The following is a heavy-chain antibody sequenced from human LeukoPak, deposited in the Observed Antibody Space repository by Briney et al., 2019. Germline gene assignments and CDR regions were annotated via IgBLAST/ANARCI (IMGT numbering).Heavy chain of an antibody. J-gene: IGHJ4*02. V-gene: IGHV4-59*08. D-gene: IGHD3-10*01. CDR3: ARYSGTGYGLFYFDY. Sequence: SSETLSLTCTVSGGSISSYYWSWIRQPPGKGLEWIGYIYHSGSTNYNPSLKSRVTISVDTSKNQFSLKLTSVTAADTAVYYCARYSGTGYGLFYFDYWGQGTLVTVSS. CDR1: GGSISSYY. CDR2: IYHSGST.